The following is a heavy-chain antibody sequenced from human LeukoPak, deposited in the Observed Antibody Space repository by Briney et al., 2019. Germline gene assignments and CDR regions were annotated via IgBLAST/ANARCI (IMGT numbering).Heavy chain of an antibody. J-gene: IGHJ3*02. CDR3: ARDMVRGVIPPRDAFDI. V-gene: IGHV3-21*01. D-gene: IGHD3-10*01. Sequence: GGSLRLSCAASGFTFSSYSMNWVREAPGKGLEWVSYISSSSSYIYYADSVKGRFTISRDNAKNSLYLQMNSLRAEDTAVYYCARDMVRGVIPPRDAFDIWGQGTMVTVSS. CDR1: GFTFSSYS. CDR2: ISSSSSYI.